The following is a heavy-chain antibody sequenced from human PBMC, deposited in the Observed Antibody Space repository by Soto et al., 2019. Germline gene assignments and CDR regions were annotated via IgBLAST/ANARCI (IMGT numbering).Heavy chain of an antibody. V-gene: IGHV3-7*04. D-gene: IGHD3-10*01. CDR2: IKQDGSEK. J-gene: IGHJ4*01. Sequence: EVQLVESGGGLVQPGGSLRLSCAASGFTFSSYWMTWVRQAPGKGLEWVANIKQDGSEKYYVDSVKGRFTISRDNAKNSLYLQMNSLRAEDTAVYYGARWFGESGVGGWGHGTLVTVSS. CDR1: GFTFSSYW. CDR3: ARWFGESGVGG.